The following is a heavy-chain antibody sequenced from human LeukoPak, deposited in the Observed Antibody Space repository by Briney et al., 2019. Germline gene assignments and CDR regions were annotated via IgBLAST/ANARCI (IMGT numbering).Heavy chain of an antibody. CDR3: ARDGGYDFWSGKGGYFDY. CDR1: GFTFSSYG. D-gene: IGHD3-3*01. V-gene: IGHV3-33*01. CDR2: IWYDGSNK. J-gene: IGHJ4*02. Sequence: GRSLRLSCAASGFTFSSYGMHWVRQAPGKGLEWVAVIWYDGSNKYYADSVKGRFTISRDNSKNTLYLQMNSLRAEDTAVYYCARDGGYDFWSGKGGYFDYWGQGTLVTVSS.